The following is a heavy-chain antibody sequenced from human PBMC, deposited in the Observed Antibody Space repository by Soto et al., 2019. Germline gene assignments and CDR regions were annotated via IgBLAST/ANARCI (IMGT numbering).Heavy chain of an antibody. Sequence: ASVKVSCKASGYTFTGYYMHWVRQAPGQGLEWMGWINPNSGGTNYAQKFQGWVTMTRDTSISTAYMELSRLRSDDTAVYYCARDLWLRSGYYYMDVWGKGTTVTVSS. D-gene: IGHD3-22*01. CDR2: INPNSGGT. CDR3: ARDLWLRSGYYYMDV. J-gene: IGHJ6*03. CDR1: GYTFTGYY. V-gene: IGHV1-2*04.